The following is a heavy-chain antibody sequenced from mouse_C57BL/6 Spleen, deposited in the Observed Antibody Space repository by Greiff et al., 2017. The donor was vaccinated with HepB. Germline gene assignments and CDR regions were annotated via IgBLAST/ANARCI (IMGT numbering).Heavy chain of an antibody. CDR3: ARGDGSSYGDH. V-gene: IGHV1-59*01. D-gene: IGHD1-1*01. J-gene: IGHJ2*01. CDR2: IDPSDSYT. Sequence: QVQLQQPGAELVRPGTSVKLSCKASGYTFTSYWMHWVKQRPGQGLEWIGVIDPSDSYTNYNQKFKGKATLTVDTSSSTAYMQLSSLTSEDSAVYYCARGDGSSYGDHWGQGTTPTVSS. CDR1: GYTFTSYW.